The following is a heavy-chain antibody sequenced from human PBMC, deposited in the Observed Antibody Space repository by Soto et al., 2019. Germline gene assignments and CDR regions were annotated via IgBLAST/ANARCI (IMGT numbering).Heavy chain of an antibody. D-gene: IGHD3-10*01. J-gene: IGHJ5*02. Sequence: QVQLVQSGAEVKKPGSSVKVSCKASGGTFSSYTISWVRQAPGQGLEWMGRIIPILGIANYAQKFQGRVTITADKSTSTAYMELSSLRSEDTAVYYCARTSGLLWFGDHQGGWFDPWGQGTLVTVSS. V-gene: IGHV1-69*02. CDR1: GGTFSSYT. CDR3: ARTSGLLWFGDHQGGWFDP. CDR2: IIPILGIA.